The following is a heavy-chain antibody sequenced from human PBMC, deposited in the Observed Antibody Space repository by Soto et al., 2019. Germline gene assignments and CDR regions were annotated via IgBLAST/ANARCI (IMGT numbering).Heavy chain of an antibody. CDR1: GGSISSGGYY. Sequence: QVQLQESGPGLVKPSQTLSLTCTVSGGSISSGGYYWSWIRQHPGKGLEWIGYIYYSGSTYYNPSLKSRVTISVDTSKNQFSLKLSSVTAADTAVYYCARDRSPNSGYDWGYFDYWGQGTLVTVSS. J-gene: IGHJ4*02. CDR3: ARDRSPNSGYDWGYFDY. D-gene: IGHD5-12*01. CDR2: IYYSGST. V-gene: IGHV4-31*03.